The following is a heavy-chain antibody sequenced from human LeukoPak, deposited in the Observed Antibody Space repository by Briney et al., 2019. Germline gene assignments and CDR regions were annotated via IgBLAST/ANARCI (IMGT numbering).Heavy chain of an antibody. Sequence: ASVKVSCKASGYTFTGYYMHWVRQAPGQGLERMGWINPNSGGTNYAQKFQGRVTMTRDTSISTAYMELSRLRSDDTAVYYCTRPLVVVPAVGVTDYYMDVWGKGTTVTVSS. D-gene: IGHD2-2*01. J-gene: IGHJ6*03. CDR1: GYTFTGYY. CDR3: TRPLVVVPAVGVTDYYMDV. CDR2: INPNSGGT. V-gene: IGHV1-2*02.